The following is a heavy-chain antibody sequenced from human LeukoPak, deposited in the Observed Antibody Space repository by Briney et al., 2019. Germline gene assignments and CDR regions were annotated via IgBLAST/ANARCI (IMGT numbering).Heavy chain of an antibody. J-gene: IGHJ4*02. CDR3: ARAQRGGNSMAGFDY. V-gene: IGHV3-23*01. CDR2: TSSSDPGT. Sequence: GGSLRLSCAASGFPLSSYAMSWVRQASGKGLEWVSATSSSDPGTYYADSVRGRFTISRDNSKNTLYLQMNSLRAEDTAVYYCARAQRGGNSMAGFDYWGQGTLVTVSS. D-gene: IGHD4-23*01. CDR1: GFPLSSYA.